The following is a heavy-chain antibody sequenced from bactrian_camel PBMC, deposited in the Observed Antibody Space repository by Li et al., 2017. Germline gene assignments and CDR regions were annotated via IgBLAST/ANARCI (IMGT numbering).Heavy chain of an antibody. J-gene: IGHJ4*01. CDR3: AKDCGGDYCSMLQVEYPY. D-gene: IGHD7*01. CDR1: GFTFDDYD. CDR2: IYTGANST. Sequence: VQLVESGGGLVQPGGSLRLSCAASGFTFDDYDMGWIRQAPGKGLEWVSSIYTGANSTYYADSVKGRFTISQDNAKNSLNLQMNTLNPEDTARYYCAKDCGGDYCSMLQVEYPYWGQGTQVTVS. V-gene: IGHV3-1*01.